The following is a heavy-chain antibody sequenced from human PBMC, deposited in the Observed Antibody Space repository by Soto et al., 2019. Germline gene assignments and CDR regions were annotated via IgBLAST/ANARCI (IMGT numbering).Heavy chain of an antibody. CDR2: IIPIFGTA. Sequence: QVQLVQSGAEVKKPGSSVKVSCKASGGTFSSYAISWVRQAPGQGLEWMGGIIPIFGTANYAQKFQGRVKINAYKSTSTAYMELSSLRSEDTAVYYCARVSDFWTSFDPWGQGTLVTVSS. CDR3: ARVSDFWTSFDP. CDR1: GGTFSSYA. D-gene: IGHD3-3*01. V-gene: IGHV1-69*06. J-gene: IGHJ5*02.